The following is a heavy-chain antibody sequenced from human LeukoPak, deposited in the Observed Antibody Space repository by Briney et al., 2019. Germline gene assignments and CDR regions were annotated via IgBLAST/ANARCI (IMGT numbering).Heavy chain of an antibody. D-gene: IGHD3-10*01. J-gene: IGHJ4*02. CDR2: MNPNSGNT. V-gene: IGHV1-8*01. CDR3: ARDTYGSGSYYNAPLDY. Sequence: GASVKVSCKASGYTFTSYDINWVRQATGQGLEWMGWMNPNSGNTGYAQKFQGRVTMTRNTSMSTAYMELSSLRSEDTAVYYCARDTYGSGSYYNAPLDYWGQGTLVTVSS. CDR1: GYTFTSYD.